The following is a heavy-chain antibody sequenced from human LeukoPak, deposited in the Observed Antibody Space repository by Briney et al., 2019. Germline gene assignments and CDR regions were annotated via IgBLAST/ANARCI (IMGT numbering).Heavy chain of an antibody. CDR2: MSPKSGHT. V-gene: IGHV1-8*01. CDR1: GYSFTSYD. CDR3: VGGAPNWGFDY. Sequence: GASVKVSCKPSGYSFTSYDINWVRESTGQGLEWMGWMSPKSGHTGYAQNFQGRVTMTRNTSISTAYMELSSLRSEDTAVYYCVGGAPNWGFDYWGQRTLVTVSS. D-gene: IGHD7-27*01. J-gene: IGHJ4*02.